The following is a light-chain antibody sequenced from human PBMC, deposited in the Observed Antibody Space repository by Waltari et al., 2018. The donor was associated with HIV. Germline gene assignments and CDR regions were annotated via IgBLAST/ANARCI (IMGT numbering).Light chain of an antibody. CDR1: HNILYNSNNKNY. CDR3: QQFFSAPLT. V-gene: IGKV4-1*01. J-gene: IGKJ4*01. CDR2: WAS. Sequence: DIVMTQSPESLAVSLGERATINCKSSHNILYNSNNKNYLAWYQQKPGQPPRLLFSWASTRQSGVPDRFSGGSGTDFTLIINKLQPEDVALYFCQQFFSAPLTFGGGTKVEI.